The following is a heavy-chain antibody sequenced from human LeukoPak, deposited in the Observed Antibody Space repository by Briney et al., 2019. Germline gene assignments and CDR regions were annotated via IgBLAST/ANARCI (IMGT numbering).Heavy chain of an antibody. J-gene: IGHJ4*02. V-gene: IGHV1-18*01. Sequence: ASVQVSCKTSGYTFTTYSLTWARQAPGQGLEWVGWINPDDGSTKYAQNVQGRVTLSIDTATGISYMEVRSLRSDDTAAYYCARDADGSGTLLDYWGQGTLVTVSS. CDR2: INPDDGST. CDR3: ARDADGSGTLLDY. CDR1: GYTFTTYS. D-gene: IGHD3-10*01.